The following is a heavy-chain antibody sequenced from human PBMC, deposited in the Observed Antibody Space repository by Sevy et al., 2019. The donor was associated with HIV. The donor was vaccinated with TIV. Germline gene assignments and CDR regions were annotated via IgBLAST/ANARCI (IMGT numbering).Heavy chain of an antibody. D-gene: IGHD5-12*01. Sequence: GGSLRLSCAASGFTFTTYAMTWVRQAPGKGLQWVSAISGSGGSTYYADSVEGRFTISRDNSKSTLYLQMNSLTHEDTAGHYCTKRYGGTMAPHYFYDGLDVWGQGTTVTVSS. J-gene: IGHJ6*02. CDR3: TKRYGGTMAPHYFYDGLDV. V-gene: IGHV3-23*01. CDR1: GFTFTTYA. CDR2: ISGSGGST.